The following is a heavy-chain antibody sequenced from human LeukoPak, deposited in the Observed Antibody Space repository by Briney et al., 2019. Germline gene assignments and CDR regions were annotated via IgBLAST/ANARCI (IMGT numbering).Heavy chain of an antibody. Sequence: GASVKVSCKASGYTFTSYYMHWVRQAPGKGLEWMGGFDPEDGETIYAQKFQGRVTLTEDTSTDTAYMELSSLSSADTAMYYCALNAYCSSNSCWGNYYYYYMDFWGKGTTVTVSS. CDR2: FDPEDGET. CDR1: GYTFTSYY. J-gene: IGHJ6*03. D-gene: IGHD2-2*01. V-gene: IGHV1-24*01. CDR3: ALNAYCSSNSCWGNYYYYYMDF.